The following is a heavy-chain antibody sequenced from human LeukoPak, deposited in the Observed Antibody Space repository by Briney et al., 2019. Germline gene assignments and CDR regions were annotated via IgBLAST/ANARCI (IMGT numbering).Heavy chain of an antibody. V-gene: IGHV3-21*01. CDR2: ISSSSSYI. CDR1: GITFSTYN. CDR3: ATYRDGYNYEGFDY. J-gene: IGHJ4*02. D-gene: IGHD5-24*01. Sequence: GGSLRLSCAASGITFSTYNLNWVRQAPGKGLEWVSFISSSSSYIYYADSLKGRFTISRDNAKNSLYLQMNSLRAEDTAVYYCATYRDGYNYEGFDYWGQGTLVTVSS.